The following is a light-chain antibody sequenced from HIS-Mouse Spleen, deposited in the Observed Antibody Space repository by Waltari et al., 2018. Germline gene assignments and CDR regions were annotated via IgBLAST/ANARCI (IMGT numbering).Light chain of an antibody. Sequence: EIVLTQSPATLSLSPGERATLSCRASQSVSSYLAWYQQKPGQAPRLLIYDASNRATVIPARFSGSGSGTDFTLTISSLEPEDFAVYYCQQRSNWNTFGQGTKLEIK. CDR2: DAS. J-gene: IGKJ2*01. CDR3: QQRSNWNT. CDR1: QSVSSY. V-gene: IGKV3-11*01.